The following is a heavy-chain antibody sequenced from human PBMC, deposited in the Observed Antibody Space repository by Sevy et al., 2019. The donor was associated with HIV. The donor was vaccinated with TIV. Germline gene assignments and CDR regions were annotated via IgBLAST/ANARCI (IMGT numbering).Heavy chain of an antibody. D-gene: IGHD6-19*01. CDR2: IRISGGNT. CDR1: GFTFSNYA. Sequence: GGSLMLSCAASGFTFSNYAMSWVRQAPGKGLEWVSSIRISGGNTYYADSVKGRFTISRDNSKNTLYLQMNSLRAEDTAVYYCAKEWTQLSDWYGELDYWGQGSLVTVSS. CDR3: AKEWTQLSDWYGELDY. V-gene: IGHV3-23*01. J-gene: IGHJ4*02.